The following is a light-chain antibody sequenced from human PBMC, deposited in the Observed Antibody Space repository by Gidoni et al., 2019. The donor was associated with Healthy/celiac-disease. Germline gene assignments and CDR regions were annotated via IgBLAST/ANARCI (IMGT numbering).Light chain of an antibody. Sequence: EIVLTQSPGTLSLSPGERAPLSCRASQSVSSSYLARYQQKPGQAPRLLIYVASSSATGMPDRLSGSGSGTDFTLTISRLEPGDFAVYYCQQYGRSPDTFGQGTKLEIK. CDR2: VAS. CDR3: QQYGRSPDT. J-gene: IGKJ2*01. CDR1: QSVSSSY. V-gene: IGKV3-20*01.